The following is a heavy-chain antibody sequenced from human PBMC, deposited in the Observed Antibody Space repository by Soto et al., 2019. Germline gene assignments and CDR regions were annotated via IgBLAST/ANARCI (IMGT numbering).Heavy chain of an antibody. Sequence: EVQLVESGGGLVKPGGSLRLSCAASGFTFSSYSMNWVRQAPGKGLEWVSSISSSSSYIYYADSVKGRFTISRDNAKNSLYLQMNSLRAEDTAVYYCARGNGEYCSSTSCYNGDHAFDIWGQGTMVTVSS. CDR2: ISSSSSYI. J-gene: IGHJ3*02. CDR3: ARGNGEYCSSTSCYNGDHAFDI. CDR1: GFTFSSYS. D-gene: IGHD2-2*02. V-gene: IGHV3-21*01.